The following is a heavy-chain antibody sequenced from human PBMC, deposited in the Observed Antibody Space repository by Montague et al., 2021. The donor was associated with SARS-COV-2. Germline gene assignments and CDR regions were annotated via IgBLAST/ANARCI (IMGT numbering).Heavy chain of an antibody. CDR3: AKGKEEAEWLLLITYYYGMDV. V-gene: IGHV3-23*01. J-gene: IGHJ6*02. CDR1: GFTFSSYA. D-gene: IGHD3-3*01. CDR2: ISGTGGST. Sequence: SLRLSCAASGFTFSSYAMSWVRQAPGKGLEWVPDISGTGGSTYYXDSVKGRFTISRDNSKNTLYLQMNSLRAEDTAVYYCAKGKEEAEWLLLITYYYGMDVWGQGTTVTVSS.